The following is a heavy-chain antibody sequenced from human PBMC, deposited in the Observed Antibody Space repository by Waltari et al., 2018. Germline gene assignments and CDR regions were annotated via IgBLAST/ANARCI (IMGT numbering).Heavy chain of an antibody. CDR3: ARGDGGSGLGASDI. D-gene: IGHD3-3*01. CDR1: GLTFTNHG. CDR2: IWYDGSNK. J-gene: IGHJ3*02. V-gene: IGHV3-33*01. Sequence: QVQLVESGGGVVQSGRSLRLSCVGSGLTFTNHGMNWVRQAPGKGLEWVAVIWYDGSNKNYVDSVKGRFTISRDNSKNTMYLEMNRLRAEDTAVYFCARGDGGSGLGASDIWGQGTMVTVSS.